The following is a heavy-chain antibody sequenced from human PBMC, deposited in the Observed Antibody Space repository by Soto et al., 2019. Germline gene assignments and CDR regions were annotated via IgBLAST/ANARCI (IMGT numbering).Heavy chain of an antibody. CDR2: ISGSGGST. V-gene: IGHV3-23*01. Sequence: GGSLRLSCAASGFTFSSYAMSWVRQAPGKGLEWVSAISGSGGSTYYADSVKGRFTISRDNSKNTLYLQMNSLRAEDTAVYYCAKAYNWNYIRGGNWFDPWGQGTLVTVSS. CDR1: GFTFSSYA. D-gene: IGHD1-7*01. CDR3: AKAYNWNYIRGGNWFDP. J-gene: IGHJ5*02.